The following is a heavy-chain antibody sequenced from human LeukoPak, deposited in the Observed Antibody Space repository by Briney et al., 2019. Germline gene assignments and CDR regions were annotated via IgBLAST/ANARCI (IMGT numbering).Heavy chain of an antibody. Sequence: SETLSLTCAVYGGSFSGYHWSWIRQPPGKGLEWIGEINHSGSTNYNPSLKSRVTISVDTSKNQFTLKLSSVTAADTAVYYCARGQLGYSSGWFRARWFDPWGQGTLVTVSS. J-gene: IGHJ5*02. V-gene: IGHV4-34*01. CDR1: GGSFSGYH. CDR3: ARGQLGYSSGWFRARWFDP. D-gene: IGHD6-19*01. CDR2: INHSGST.